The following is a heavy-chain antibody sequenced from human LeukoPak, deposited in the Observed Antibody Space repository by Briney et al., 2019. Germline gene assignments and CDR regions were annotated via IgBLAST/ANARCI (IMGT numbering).Heavy chain of an antibody. CDR2: IKQDGSEK. V-gene: IGHV3-7*01. CDR3: ARSKDFWSGLSFSFDY. CDR1: GFTFSSYA. D-gene: IGHD3-3*01. J-gene: IGHJ4*02. Sequence: GGSLRLSCAASGFTFSSYAMSWVRQAPGKGLEWVANIKQDGSEKYYVDSVKGRFTISRDNAKNSLYLQMNSLRAEDTAVYYCARSKDFWSGLSFSFDYWGQGTLVTVSS.